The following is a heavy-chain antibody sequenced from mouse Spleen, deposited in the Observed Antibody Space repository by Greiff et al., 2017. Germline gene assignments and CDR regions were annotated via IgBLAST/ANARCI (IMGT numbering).Heavy chain of an antibody. CDR2: INPNNGGT. CDR3: ASSYYRYAWFAY. V-gene: IGHV1-22*01. J-gene: IGHJ3*01. Sequence: VQLQQSGPELVKPGASVKMSCKASGYTFTDYNMHWVKQSHGKSLEWIGYINPNNGGTSYNQKFKGKATLTVNKSSSTAYMELRSLTSEDSAVYYCASSYYRYAWFAYWGQGTLVTVSA. CDR1: GYTFTDYN. D-gene: IGHD2-14*01.